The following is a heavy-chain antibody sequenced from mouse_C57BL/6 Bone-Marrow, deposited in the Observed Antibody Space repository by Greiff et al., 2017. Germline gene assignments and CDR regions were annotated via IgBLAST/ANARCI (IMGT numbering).Heavy chain of an antibody. CDR1: GFTFSSYA. CDR2: ISSGGDYI. V-gene: IGHV5S21*01. Sequence: EVKLVESGEGLVKPGGSLKLSCAASGFTFSSYAMSWVRQTPETRLEWVAYISSGGDYIYYADTVKGRFTISRDNARNTLYLQMSSLKSEDTAMYYCTRGPPCGYYAMDYWGQGTSVTVSS. J-gene: IGHJ4*01. CDR3: TRGPPCGYYAMDY.